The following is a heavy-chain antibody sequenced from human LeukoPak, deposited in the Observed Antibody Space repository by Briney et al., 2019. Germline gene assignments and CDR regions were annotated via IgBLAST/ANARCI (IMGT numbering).Heavy chain of an antibody. J-gene: IGHJ1*01. V-gene: IGHV7-4-1*02. CDR3: ARDYTIAVGTTTYLQH. CDR1: GYIFSVYA. Sequence: EASVKVSCKASGYIFSVYALIWVRQAPGQGLELMGWINTNTGSPTYAQGFTGRFVFSLDTSVSTAYLQISSLKAEDTAVYYCARDYTIAVGTTTYLQHWGQGTLVTVSS. CDR2: INTNTGSP. D-gene: IGHD1-14*01.